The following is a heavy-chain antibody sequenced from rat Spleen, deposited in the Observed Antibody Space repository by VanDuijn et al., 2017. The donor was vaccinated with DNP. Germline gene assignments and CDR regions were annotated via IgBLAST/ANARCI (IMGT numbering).Heavy chain of an antibody. CDR1: GYSITSNY. CDR2: ISYSGGT. Sequence: EVQLQESGPGLVKPSQSLSLACSVTGYSITSNYWGWIRKFPGNKMEWIGHISYSGGTTYNPSLTSRISIARYTSKNHFFLQLNSVTTEDTATYYCARWTYYFDHWGQGVMVTVSS. CDR3: ARWTYYFDH. J-gene: IGHJ2*01. V-gene: IGHV3-1*01.